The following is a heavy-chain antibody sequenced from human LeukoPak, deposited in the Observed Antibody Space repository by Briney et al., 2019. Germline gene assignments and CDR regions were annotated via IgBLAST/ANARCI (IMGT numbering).Heavy chain of an antibody. D-gene: IGHD1-1*01. CDR2: IYSGGST. Sequence: GGSLRLSCAASGFTVSSKYMSWVRQAPGKGLEWVSVIYSGGSTYYADSVKGRFTISRDNSKNTLYLQMNSLRAEDTAVYYCARGTNDIAAFDIWGQGTMVTVSS. J-gene: IGHJ3*02. CDR3: ARGTNDIAAFDI. V-gene: IGHV3-53*01. CDR1: GFTVSSKY.